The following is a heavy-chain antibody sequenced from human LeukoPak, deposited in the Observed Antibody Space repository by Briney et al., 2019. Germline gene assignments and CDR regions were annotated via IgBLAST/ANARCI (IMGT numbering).Heavy chain of an antibody. CDR1: GFSFGDYS. CDR2: VSHSGSYI. Sequence: PGGSLRLSCAAAGFSFGDYSMNWVRQAPGKGLEWVSSVSHSGSYIYDADSVKGRFTISRDNAKNLLFLQMNSLRAEDTAVYFCARDYLGISVAGALDSWGQGTLVTVSS. V-gene: IGHV3-21*01. J-gene: IGHJ4*02. CDR3: ARDYLGISVAGALDS. D-gene: IGHD6-19*01.